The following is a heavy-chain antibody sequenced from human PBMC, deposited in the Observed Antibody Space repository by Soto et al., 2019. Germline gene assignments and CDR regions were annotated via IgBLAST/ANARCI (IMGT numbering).Heavy chain of an antibody. J-gene: IGHJ6*02. D-gene: IGHD3-22*01. Sequence: SVKVSCKASGGTFSSYAISWVRQAPGQGLEWMGGIIPIFGTANYAQKFQGRVTITADESTSTAYMELSSLRSEDTAVYYCARETYYYDSSGYVPPNYYGMDVWGQGTTVTVSS. CDR3: ARETYYYDSSGYVPPNYYGMDV. CDR1: GGTFSSYA. CDR2: IIPIFGTA. V-gene: IGHV1-69*13.